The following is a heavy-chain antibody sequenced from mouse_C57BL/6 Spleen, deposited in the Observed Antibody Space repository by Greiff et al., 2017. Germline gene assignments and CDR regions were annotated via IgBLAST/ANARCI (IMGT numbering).Heavy chain of an antibody. CDR1: GYTFTDYY. CDR2: IYPGSGNT. V-gene: IGHV1-76*01. J-gene: IGHJ2*01. D-gene: IGHD1-1*01. Sequence: QLQQSGAELVRPGASVKLSCKASGYTFTDYYINWVKQRPGQGLEWIARIYPGSGNTYYNEKFKGKATLTAEKSSSTAYMQLSSLTSEDSAVYFCARSNYYGSSSFDYWGQGTTLTVSS. CDR3: ARSNYYGSSSFDY.